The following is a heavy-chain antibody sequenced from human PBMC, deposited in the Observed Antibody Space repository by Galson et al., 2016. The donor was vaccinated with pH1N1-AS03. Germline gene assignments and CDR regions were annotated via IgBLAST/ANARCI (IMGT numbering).Heavy chain of an antibody. CDR1: GFTFSDYD. V-gene: IGHV3-11*04. J-gene: IGHJ4*02. Sequence: SLRLSCAASGFTFSDYDMSWIRQAPGKGLEWVSSISSSSSPIYYADSVKGRFTTSRDNAKNSVYLQMNSLRAEDTAAYYCARVSGGSRLLIFDFWGQGTLVTVSS. D-gene: IGHD3-10*02. CDR2: ISSSSSPI. CDR3: ARVSGGSRLLIFDF.